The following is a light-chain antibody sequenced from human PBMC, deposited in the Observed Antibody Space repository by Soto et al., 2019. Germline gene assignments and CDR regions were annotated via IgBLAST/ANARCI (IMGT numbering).Light chain of an antibody. V-gene: IGKV3-20*01. J-gene: IGKJ1*01. Sequence: EILLTQSPGTLSLSPGERATLSCRTSQSVGSTYLAWYQQKPGQAPRLLIYEASRRATGIPDRFSGSGSGTEFTLTISSLQPDDFATYYCQHYNSYSEAFGQGTKVELK. CDR1: QSVGSTY. CDR2: EAS. CDR3: QHYNSYSEA.